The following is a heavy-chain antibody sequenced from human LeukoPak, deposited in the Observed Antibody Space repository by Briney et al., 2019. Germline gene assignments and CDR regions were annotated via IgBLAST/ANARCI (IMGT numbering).Heavy chain of an antibody. D-gene: IGHD1-1*01. CDR2: INHSGST. CDR3: ARAGYYYYYMDV. CDR1: GGSISSYY. J-gene: IGHJ6*03. Sequence: SETLSLTCTVSGGSISSYYWSWIRQPPGKGLEWIGEINHSGSTNYNPSLKSRVTISVDTSKNQFSLKLSSVTAADTAVYYCARAGYYYYYMDVWGKGTTVTVSS. V-gene: IGHV4-34*01.